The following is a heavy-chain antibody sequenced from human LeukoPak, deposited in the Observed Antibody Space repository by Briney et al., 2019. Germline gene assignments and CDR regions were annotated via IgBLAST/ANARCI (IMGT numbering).Heavy chain of an antibody. CDR2: IYYSGST. J-gene: IGHJ4*02. D-gene: IGHD5-24*01. Sequence: SETLSLTCTVSGGSISSYYWSWIRQPPGKGLEWIGYIYYSGSTNYNPSLKSRVTISVDTSKNQFSLKLSSVTAADTAVYYCARLEMATSSDYWGQGTLVTVSS. CDR1: GGSISSYY. CDR3: ARLEMATSSDY. V-gene: IGHV4-59*08.